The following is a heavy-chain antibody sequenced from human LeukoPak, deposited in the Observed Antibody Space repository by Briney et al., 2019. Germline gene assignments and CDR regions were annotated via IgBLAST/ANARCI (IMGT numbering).Heavy chain of an antibody. V-gene: IGHV4-30-2*01. CDR3: ARYSEMATQLYFDY. CDR2: IYHSGST. D-gene: IGHD5-24*01. CDR1: GGSISSGGYY. Sequence: SETLSLTCTVSGGSISSGGYYWSWIRQPPGKGLEWIGYIYHSGSTYYNPSLKSRVTISVDRSKNQFSLKLSSVTAADTAVYYCARYSEMATQLYFDYWGQGTLVTVSS. J-gene: IGHJ4*02.